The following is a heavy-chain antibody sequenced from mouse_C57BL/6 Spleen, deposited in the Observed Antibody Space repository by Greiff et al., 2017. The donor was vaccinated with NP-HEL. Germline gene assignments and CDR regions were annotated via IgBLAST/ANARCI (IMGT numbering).Heavy chain of an antibody. V-gene: IGHV5-17*01. Sequence: EVMLVESGGGLVKPGGSLKLSCAASGFTFSDYGMHWVRQAPEKGLEWVAYISSGSSTIYYADTVKGRFTISRDNAKNTLFLQMTSLRSEDTAMYYCAKNYYGSSCFDYWGQGTTLTVSS. D-gene: IGHD1-1*01. CDR1: GFTFSDYG. J-gene: IGHJ2*01. CDR3: AKNYYGSSCFDY. CDR2: ISSGSSTI.